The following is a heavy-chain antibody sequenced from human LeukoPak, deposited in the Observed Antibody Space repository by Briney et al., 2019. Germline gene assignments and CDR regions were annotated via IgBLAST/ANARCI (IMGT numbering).Heavy chain of an antibody. V-gene: IGHV3-53*01. J-gene: IGHJ4*02. CDR2: MYSGGST. CDR3: ARDSGYCSSTGCYVHYFDY. CDR1: AFIVSDNY. D-gene: IGHD2-2*01. Sequence: GGSLRLSCVASAFIVSDNYMSWVRQAPGKGLEWVSLMYSGGSTYYADSVKGRFTISRDNSKNTLFLQMNSLRAEDTAVYYCARDSGYCSSTGCYVHYFDYWGQGTLVTVSS.